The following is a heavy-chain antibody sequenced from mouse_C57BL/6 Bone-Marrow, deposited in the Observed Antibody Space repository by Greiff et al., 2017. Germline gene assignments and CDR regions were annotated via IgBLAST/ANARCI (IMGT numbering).Heavy chain of an antibody. CDR3: ARKGQLRLSFAY. V-gene: IGHV1-69*01. D-gene: IGHD3-2*02. CDR2: IDPSDSYT. CDR1: GYTFTSYW. Sequence: VQLKQPGAELVMPGASVKLSCKASGYTFTSYWMHWVKQRPGQGLEWIGEIDPSDSYTNYNQKFKGKSTLTVDKSSSTAYMQLSSLTSEDSAVYYCARKGQLRLSFAYWGQGTLVTVSA. J-gene: IGHJ3*01.